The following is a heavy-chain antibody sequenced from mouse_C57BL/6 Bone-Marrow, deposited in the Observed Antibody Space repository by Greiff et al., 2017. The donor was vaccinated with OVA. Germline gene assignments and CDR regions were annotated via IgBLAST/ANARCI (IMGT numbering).Heavy chain of an antibody. Sequence: EVQLQQSGPELVKPGASVKIPCKASGYTFTDYNMDWVKQSHGKSLEWIGDINPNNGGTIYNQKFKGKATLTVDKSSSTAYMELRSLTSEDTAVYYCARRSHTVVGKNAMDYWGQGTSVTVSS. D-gene: IGHD1-1*01. CDR1: GYTFTDYN. CDR2: INPNNGGT. J-gene: IGHJ4*01. CDR3: ARRSHTVVGKNAMDY. V-gene: IGHV1-18*01.